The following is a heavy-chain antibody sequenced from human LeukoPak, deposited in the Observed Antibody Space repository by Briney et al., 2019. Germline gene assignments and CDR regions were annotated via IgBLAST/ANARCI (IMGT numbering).Heavy chain of an antibody. D-gene: IGHD6-19*01. J-gene: IGHJ4*02. Sequence: ASVKVSCKASGYTITSYYMHWVRHHPGQGLEWMGRIIPSGGSTSYAQKFQGRVTMNRDTSTSTVYMELSSLRSEDTAVYYCGRSRIAVAENDYWGEGTLVTVSS. CDR3: GRSRIAVAENDY. CDR1: GYTITSYY. V-gene: IGHV1-46*03. CDR2: IIPSGGST.